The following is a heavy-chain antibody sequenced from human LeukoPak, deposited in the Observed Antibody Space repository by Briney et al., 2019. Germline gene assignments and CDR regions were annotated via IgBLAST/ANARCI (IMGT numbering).Heavy chain of an antibody. D-gene: IGHD5-18*01. CDR1: GGSISSSSYY. V-gene: IGHV4-39*07. J-gene: IGHJ4*02. CDR2: IYYSGST. Sequence: SETLSLTCTVSGGSISSSSYYWGWIRQPPGKGLEWIGSIYYSGSTYYNPSLKSRVTISVDTSKNQFSLKLSSVTAADTAVYYCAGDTAPGPRYWGQGTLVTVSS. CDR3: AGDTAPGPRY.